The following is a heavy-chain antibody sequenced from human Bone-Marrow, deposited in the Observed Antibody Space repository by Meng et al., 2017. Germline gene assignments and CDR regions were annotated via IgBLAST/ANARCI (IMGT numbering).Heavy chain of an antibody. V-gene: IGHV6-1*01. Sequence: QVQASQSGPGLGKPPQVPSLAGASSADGVPSNTAAWNWFTQTPSRGLEWLRRTYYRSKWYNDYAVSMKNRISINPDTAKNQFSMQLNSVTPEDTAVYYCARDSIQLWSRDLCDYRGQGTLVTVSS. CDR3: ARDSIQLWSRDLCDY. D-gene: IGHD5-18*01. CDR1: ADGVPSNTAA. CDR2: TYYRSKWYN. J-gene: IGHJ4*02.